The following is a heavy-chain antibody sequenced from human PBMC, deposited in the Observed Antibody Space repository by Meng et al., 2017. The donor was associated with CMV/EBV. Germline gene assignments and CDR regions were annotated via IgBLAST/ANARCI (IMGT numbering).Heavy chain of an antibody. CDR3: ARHGDTAMVVGIDY. J-gene: IGHJ4*02. D-gene: IGHD5-18*01. Sequence: QLAESGPGLVKPSDTLSPTCTVAGGSRSIYDWSWIRQHAGKGLEWIGRIYTSGSTNYNPSLKSRVTMSVDTSKNQFSLKLSSVTAADTAVYYCARHGDTAMVVGIDYWGQGTLVTVSS. V-gene: IGHV4-4*07. CDR1: GGSRSIYD. CDR2: IYTSGST.